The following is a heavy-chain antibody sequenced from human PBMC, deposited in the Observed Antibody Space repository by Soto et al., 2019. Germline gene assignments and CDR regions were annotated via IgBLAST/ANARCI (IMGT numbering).Heavy chain of an antibody. CDR3: ASTSYYYDSSGYYSA. CDR2: TYYRSKWYN. J-gene: IGHJ5*02. Sequence: SQTLSLTCAISGDSVSSNSAAWNWIRQSPSRGLEWLGRTYYRSKWYNDYAVSVKSRITINPDTSKNRFSLQLNSVTPEDTAVYYCASTSYYYDSSGYYSAWGQGTLVTVS. V-gene: IGHV6-1*01. CDR1: GDSVSSNSAA. D-gene: IGHD3-22*01.